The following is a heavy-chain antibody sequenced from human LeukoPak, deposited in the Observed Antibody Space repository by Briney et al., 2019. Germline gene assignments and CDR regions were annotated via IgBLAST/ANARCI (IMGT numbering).Heavy chain of an antibody. Sequence: GGSLRLSCAASGFTLTSHWMSWVRQAPGKGLEWVVNIKQDGSEKFYVDSVKGRFTISRDNAKKSLYLQMHSLRAEDTAVYYCVRPVYFAADYWGQGTLVTVSS. CDR1: GFTLTSHW. J-gene: IGHJ4*02. D-gene: IGHD5/OR15-5a*01. CDR3: VRPVYFAADY. CDR2: IKQDGSEK. V-gene: IGHV3-7*01.